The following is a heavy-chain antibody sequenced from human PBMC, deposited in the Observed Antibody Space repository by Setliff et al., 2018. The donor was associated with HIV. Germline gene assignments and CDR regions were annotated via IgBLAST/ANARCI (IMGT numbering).Heavy chain of an antibody. CDR2: IYTSGST. J-gene: IGHJ4*02. CDR1: GGSISSYY. Sequence: SETLSLTCTVSGGSISSYYWSWIRQPAGKGLAWIGRIYTSGSTNYNPSLTIRVTLSVDTSKNQFSLKLSSVTAADTAVYYCARGDGQQIYFDYWGQGTLVTVSS. D-gene: IGHD6-13*01. CDR3: ARGDGQQIYFDY. V-gene: IGHV4-4*07.